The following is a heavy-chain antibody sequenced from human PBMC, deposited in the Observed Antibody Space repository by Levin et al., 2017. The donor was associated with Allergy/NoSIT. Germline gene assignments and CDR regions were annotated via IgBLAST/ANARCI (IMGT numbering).Heavy chain of an antibody. CDR2: INPSNGNT. J-gene: IGHJ2*01. CDR1: GFTFTHHG. CDR3: ARDVSFDF. D-gene: IGHD5/OR15-5a*01. V-gene: IGHV1-18*01. Sequence: ASVKVSCKASGFTFTHHGIVWMRQAPGQGLEWMGWINPSNGNTNYAQKVQGRVSLTTDTSTSTAYMELRSLRSDDTAVYYCARDVSFDFWGPGTLVTVSS.